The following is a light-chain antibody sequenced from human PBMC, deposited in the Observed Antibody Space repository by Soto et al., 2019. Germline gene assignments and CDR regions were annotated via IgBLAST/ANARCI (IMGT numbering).Light chain of an antibody. V-gene: IGKV3-20*01. Sequence: EIVLTQSPGTLSLSPGERATLSCRASQSVGSAYVGWYQQKPGQAPRLLIFGASRGATGIPDRFSGSGSGTEFTLSISSLQSEDFAVYYCQQYNNWPPITFGQGTDWRL. J-gene: IGKJ5*01. CDR2: GAS. CDR1: QSVGSAY. CDR3: QQYNNWPPIT.